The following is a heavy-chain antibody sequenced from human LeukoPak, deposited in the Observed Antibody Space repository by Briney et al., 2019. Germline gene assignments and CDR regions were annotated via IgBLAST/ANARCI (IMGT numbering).Heavy chain of an antibody. CDR2: MNPNTGNT. CDR1: GYTFNSYD. D-gene: IGHD4-17*01. CDR3: ARDYGDYAFDI. J-gene: IGHJ3*02. V-gene: IGHV1-8*03. Sequence: ASVKVSCKASGYTFNSYDINWVRQATGQGLEWMGWMNPNTGNTGYAQKFQGGVTITRSTSIGTAYMELSSLRSEDTAVYYCARDYGDYAFDIWGQGTMVTVSS.